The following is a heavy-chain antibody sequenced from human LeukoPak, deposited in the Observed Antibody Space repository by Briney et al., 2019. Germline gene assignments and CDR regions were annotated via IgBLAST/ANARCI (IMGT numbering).Heavy chain of an antibody. D-gene: IGHD6-19*01. CDR1: GFTFGSYA. J-gene: IGHJ4*02. CDR2: ITNGGITT. V-gene: IGHV3-23*01. CDR3: VKLSSGSGSKFGFDS. Sequence: GSLRLSCAASGFTFGSYAMSWVRQTPGKSLEWVSIITNGGITTYYADSVRGRFTISRDNSKNMLYLQMDSLRAGDTAVYYCVKLSSGSGSKFGFDSWGQGTLVTVSS.